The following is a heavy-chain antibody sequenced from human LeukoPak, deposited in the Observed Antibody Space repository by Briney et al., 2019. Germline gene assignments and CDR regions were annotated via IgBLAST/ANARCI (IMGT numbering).Heavy chain of an antibody. J-gene: IGHJ4*02. CDR3: ARAPPYYYDSSGYKIEPFDY. CDR1: GVSISSSNW. V-gene: IGHV4-4*02. D-gene: IGHD3-22*01. CDR2: IYHSGST. Sequence: SETLSLTCAVSGVSISSSNWWSWVRQPPGKGLEWIGEIYHSGSTNYNPSLKSRVTISVDKSKNQFSLKLSSVTAADTAVYYCARAPPYYYDSSGYKIEPFDYWGQGTLVTVSS.